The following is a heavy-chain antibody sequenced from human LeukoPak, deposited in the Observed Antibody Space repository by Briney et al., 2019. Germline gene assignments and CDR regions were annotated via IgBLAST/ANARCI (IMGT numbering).Heavy chain of an antibody. Sequence: GGSLRLSRAASGFTFSRYGMGWGRQAPGEGAEWGSGISGSDGSTYYADSVKGRFTISRDNSKNTLYVQMNSLRAEDTAVYYCAKGDAAGSSGWYDYWGQGTLVTVSS. V-gene: IGHV3-23*01. D-gene: IGHD6-19*01. CDR3: AKGDAAGSSGWYDY. J-gene: IGHJ4*02. CDR2: ISGSDGST. CDR1: GFTFSRYG.